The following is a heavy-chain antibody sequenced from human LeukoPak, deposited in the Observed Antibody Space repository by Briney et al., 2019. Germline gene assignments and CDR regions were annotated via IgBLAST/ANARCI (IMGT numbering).Heavy chain of an antibody. J-gene: IGHJ4*02. Sequence: PGASLRLACAASGFPVSSYAVSWARQAPGGGRGWVSAISGSGGRRYYADSVKGRFTISRDNSKNTLYLQMNSLRAEDTAVYYCAGTVVGATVYWGQGTLVTVSS. CDR2: ISGSGGRR. V-gene: IGHV3-23*01. CDR1: GFPVSSYA. D-gene: IGHD1-26*01. CDR3: AGTVVGATVY.